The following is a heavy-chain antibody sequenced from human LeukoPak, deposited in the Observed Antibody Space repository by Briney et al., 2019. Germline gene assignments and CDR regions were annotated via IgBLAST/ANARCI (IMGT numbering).Heavy chain of an antibody. CDR1: GFTFDDYG. CDR3: AKVGFSEMEWLLYPDH. V-gene: IGHV3-23*01. J-gene: IGHJ4*02. CDR2: ISGSSGHT. D-gene: IGHD3-3*01. Sequence: PGGSLRLSCAASGFTFDDYGMSWVRQAPGKGLEWVSAISGSSGHTYYADSVKGRFTISRDNSKNTLYLQMNSLRAEDTAVYYCAKVGFSEMEWLLYPDHWGQGTLVTVSS.